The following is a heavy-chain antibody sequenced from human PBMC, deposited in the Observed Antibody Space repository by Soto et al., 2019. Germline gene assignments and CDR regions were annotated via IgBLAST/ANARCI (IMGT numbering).Heavy chain of an antibody. CDR1: GFTFSSYG. J-gene: IGHJ4*02. CDR3: AKDRSLVRGPMPY. CDR2: ISYDGSNK. V-gene: IGHV3-30*18. D-gene: IGHD3-10*01. Sequence: GGSLRLSCAASGFTFSSYGMHWVRQAPGKGLEWVAVISYDGSNKYYADSVKGRFTISRDNSKNTLYLQMNSLRAEDTAVYYCAKDRSLVRGPMPYWGQGTLVTVSS.